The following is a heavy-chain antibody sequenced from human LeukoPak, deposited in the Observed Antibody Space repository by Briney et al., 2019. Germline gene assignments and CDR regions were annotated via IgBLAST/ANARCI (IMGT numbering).Heavy chain of an antibody. CDR2: VSGSGSNT. CDR1: GFAFSSHA. D-gene: IGHD3-22*01. Sequence: GGSLRLSCAASGFAFSSHAMNWVRQAPGKGLEWVSSVSGSGSNTYYPDSVKGRFTISRDNSKNTLYLQMNSLTAEDTALYYCAKDRHGYYQPVDYWGQGTLVTVSS. J-gene: IGHJ4*02. V-gene: IGHV3-23*01. CDR3: AKDRHGYYQPVDY.